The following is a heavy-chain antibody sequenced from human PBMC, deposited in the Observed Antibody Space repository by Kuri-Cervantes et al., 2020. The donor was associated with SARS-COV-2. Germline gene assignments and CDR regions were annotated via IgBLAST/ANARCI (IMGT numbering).Heavy chain of an antibody. D-gene: IGHD3-3*01. CDR2: IYYSGST. V-gene: IGHV4-61*01. Sequence: GSLRLSCTVSGGSVSSDTYYWSWIRQPPGKGLEWIGYIYYSGSTNYNPSLKSRVTISVDTSKNQFSLELSSVTAADTAVYYCARHTPSYYDFWSGYLIYYGMDVWGQGTTVTVSS. CDR1: GGSVSSDTYY. CDR3: ARHTPSYYDFWSGYLIYYGMDV. J-gene: IGHJ6*02.